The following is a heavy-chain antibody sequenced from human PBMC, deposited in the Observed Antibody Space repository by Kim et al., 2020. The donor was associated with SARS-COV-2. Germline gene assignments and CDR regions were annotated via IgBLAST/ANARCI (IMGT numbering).Heavy chain of an antibody. V-gene: IGHV3-23*01. CDR1: GFTFSSYA. CDR2: ISGSGGST. D-gene: IGHD5-18*01. J-gene: IGHJ6*04. CDR3: AKEFREQLWLTGYYYYGMDV. Sequence: GGSLRLSCAASGFTFSSYAMSWVRQAPGKGLEWVSTISGSGGSTYYADSVKGRFTISRDKSKNTLYLQMNSLRAEDTAVYYCAKEFREQLWLTGYYYYGMDVWGEESTVTVSS.